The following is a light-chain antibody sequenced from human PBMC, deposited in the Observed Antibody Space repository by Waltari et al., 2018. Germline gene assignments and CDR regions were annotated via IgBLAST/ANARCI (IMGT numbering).Light chain of an antibody. CDR3: QQSYGTPPYT. J-gene: IGKJ2*01. V-gene: IGKV1-39*01. CDR1: QNITSY. CDR2: AAS. Sequence: DFQMAQSPSSLSASVVARGAITCRASQNITSYLNWYQQKPEKAPNLLIYAASTLERGVPSRFTGSGSGTDFTLTISGLQPEDFATYYCQQSYGTPPYTFGPGTKLEMK.